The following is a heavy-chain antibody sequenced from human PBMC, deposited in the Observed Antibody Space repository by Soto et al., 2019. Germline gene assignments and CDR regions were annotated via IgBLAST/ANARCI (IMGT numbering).Heavy chain of an antibody. D-gene: IGHD2-21*02. CDR1: GGSFGGYF. CDR3: ARQGAVTVMFYYHGMDV. V-gene: IGHV4-34*02. Sequence: QVQLQQWGAGLLKPSETLSLTCDVYGGSFGGYFWSWIRQPPGKGLEWIGGINHGGITNYNPSLKSRITISVDTSKNQFSLKLSSVTAADAAVYYCARQGAVTVMFYYHGMDVWGQGTSVTVSS. J-gene: IGHJ6*02. CDR2: INHGGIT.